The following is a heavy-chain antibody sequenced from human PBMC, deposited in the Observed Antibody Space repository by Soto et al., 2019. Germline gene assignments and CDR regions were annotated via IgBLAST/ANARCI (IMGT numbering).Heavy chain of an antibody. V-gene: IGHV4-30-4*01. CDR3: ARGASIAARPRYYYGMDV. Sequence: SETLSLTCTVSGDSISSGDYYWSWIRQPPGKGLEWIGYIYYSGSTYYNPSLKSRVTIPVDTSKNQFSLKLSSVTAADTAVYYCARGASIAARPRYYYGMDVWGQGTTVTVSS. CDR1: GDSISSGDYY. D-gene: IGHD6-6*01. J-gene: IGHJ6*02. CDR2: IYYSGST.